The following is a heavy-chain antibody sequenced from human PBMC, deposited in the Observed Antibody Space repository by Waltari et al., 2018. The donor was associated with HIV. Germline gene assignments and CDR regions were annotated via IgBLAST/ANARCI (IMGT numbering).Heavy chain of an antibody. CDR1: GGSISSTVYH. D-gene: IGHD4-17*01. J-gene: IGHJ4*02. CDR3: VAQDYSDSVDW. CDR2: IYYTGNT. Sequence: LVKPSETLSLTCSVSGGSISSTVYHWGWIRQSPGKGLEWIGSIYYTGNTYYKPSLKRRVTISIDTSKNQFSLRLTSVTAADTAIYYCVAQDYSDSVDWWGQGTLVTVFS. V-gene: IGHV4-39*07.